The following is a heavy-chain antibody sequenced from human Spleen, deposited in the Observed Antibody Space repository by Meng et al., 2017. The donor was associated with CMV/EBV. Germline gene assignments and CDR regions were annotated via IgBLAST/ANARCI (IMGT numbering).Heavy chain of an antibody. Sequence: ASVKVSCKASGYTFTSYYMHWVRQAPGQGLEWMGIINPSGGSTIYAQKFQGRVTMTRDTSTSTVYMELRSLRSEDTAVYYCVREGTNYYDSSGTSSRWFDPWGQGTLVTVSS. CDR2: INPSGGST. V-gene: IGHV1-46*01. J-gene: IGHJ5*01. D-gene: IGHD3-22*01. CDR1: GYTFTSYY. CDR3: VREGTNYYDSSGTSSRWFDP.